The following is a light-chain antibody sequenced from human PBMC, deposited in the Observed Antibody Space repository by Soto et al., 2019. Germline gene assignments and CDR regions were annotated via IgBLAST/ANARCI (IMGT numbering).Light chain of an antibody. CDR3: SSYTSSSIRL. V-gene: IGLV2-14*01. CDR1: SSDVGGYNY. Sequence: QSVLTQPASVSGSPGQSITISCTGTSSDVGGYNYVSWYQQHPGKAPKLMIYDVSNRPSGVSNRFSGSKSGNTASLTISGLQAEDEADYYCSSYTSSSIRLFGGGTKLTVL. CDR2: DVS. J-gene: IGLJ2*01.